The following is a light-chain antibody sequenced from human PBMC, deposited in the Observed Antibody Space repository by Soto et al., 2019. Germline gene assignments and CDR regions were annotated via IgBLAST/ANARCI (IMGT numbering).Light chain of an antibody. J-gene: IGKJ1*01. Sequence: EIVMTQSPATLSVSPGERATLSCRASQSVSSNLAWYQQKPGQAPRLLIYGASTRATGIPARFSGSGSGTEFTLTISSLQSEDCVVYYCQQYNNWPRTFGQGTKVEIK. V-gene: IGKV3-15*01. CDR1: QSVSSN. CDR2: GAS. CDR3: QQYNNWPRT.